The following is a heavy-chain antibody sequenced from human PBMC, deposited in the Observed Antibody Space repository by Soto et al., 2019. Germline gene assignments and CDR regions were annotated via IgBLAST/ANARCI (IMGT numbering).Heavy chain of an antibody. Sequence: EVQLVESGGGLVQPGGSLRLFCAASGFRFNEHWMNWVRQVPGKGLMWVSRIKSDGSETDYADSVKGRFTISRDNAKNTLYLQMHSLRAEATAIYYCARSGGDYHFSYALDVWGQGTTVTVSS. J-gene: IGHJ6*02. CDR1: GFRFNEHW. CDR3: ARSGGDYHFSYALDV. D-gene: IGHD2-21*02. V-gene: IGHV3-74*01. CDR2: IKSDGSET.